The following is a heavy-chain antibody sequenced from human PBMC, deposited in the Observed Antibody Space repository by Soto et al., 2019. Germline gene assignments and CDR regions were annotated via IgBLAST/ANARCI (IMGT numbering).Heavy chain of an antibody. J-gene: IGHJ5*02. V-gene: IGHV4-39*01. CDR2: FYYSGTS. Sequence: QLQLQESGPGLVKPSETLSLTCIVSGGSINDDTYYWGWIRQPPGKGLEWFGSFYYSGTSTYNPSVECRVTRSVDTCNNPLALWLLSVTAAAAAVWSGASCHCARPYCGQLAPGGEGSVVTVSS. CDR3: ASCHCARPYCGQLAP. D-gene: IGHD6-6*01. CDR1: GGSINDDTYY.